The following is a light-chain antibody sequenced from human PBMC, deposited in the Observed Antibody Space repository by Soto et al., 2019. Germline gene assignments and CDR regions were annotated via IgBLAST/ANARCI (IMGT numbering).Light chain of an antibody. Sequence: QSALTQPRSVSGSPGQSVTISCTGTSSDIGAYNYVSWYQQHPDKAPKLMIYHVSKRPSGVPDRFSGSKSGNAASLIISGLQAEDEADYYCCTDAGTYKVFGTGTKLTVL. V-gene: IGLV2-11*01. J-gene: IGLJ1*01. CDR1: SSDIGAYNY. CDR3: CTDAGTYKV. CDR2: HVS.